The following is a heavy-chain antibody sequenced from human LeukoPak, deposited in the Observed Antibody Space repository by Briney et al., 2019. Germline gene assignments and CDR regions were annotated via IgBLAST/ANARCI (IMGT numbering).Heavy chain of an antibody. Sequence: GGSLRLSCAVSGFTFSSYCMTWVRQAPGKGLEGVANIKQGGSETYYVDSVKGRFAISRDIAKNSLYLQMNSLRAEDTAVYYCARGVLYSTDAFDIWGQGTMVIVSS. J-gene: IGHJ3*02. D-gene: IGHD4-11*01. CDR3: ARGVLYSTDAFDI. CDR1: GFTFSSYC. CDR2: IKQGGSET. V-gene: IGHV3-7*01.